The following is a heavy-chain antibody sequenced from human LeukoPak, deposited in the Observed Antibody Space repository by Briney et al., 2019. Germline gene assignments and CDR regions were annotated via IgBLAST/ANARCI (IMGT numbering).Heavy chain of an antibody. CDR1: GVTFSSYA. V-gene: IGHV1-69*13. J-gene: IGHJ4*02. CDR3: AIPNYDILTGPDLYYFDY. D-gene: IGHD3-9*01. CDR2: IIPIFGTA. Sequence: SVKVSCKASGVTFSSYAISWVRQAPGQGLEWMGGIIPIFGTANYAQKFQGRVTITADESTSTAYMELSSLRSEDTAVCYCAIPNYDILTGPDLYYFDYWGQGTLVTVSS.